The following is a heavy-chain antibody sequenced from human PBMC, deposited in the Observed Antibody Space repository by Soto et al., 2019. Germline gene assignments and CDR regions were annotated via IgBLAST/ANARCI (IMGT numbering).Heavy chain of an antibody. CDR2: IIPIFGTA. J-gene: IGHJ4*02. CDR3: ARGRWLQLMGPLYFDY. Sequence: SVKLSCEAPGVTLSSYALSWVRQAPGQGLEWMGGIIPIFGTANYAQKFQGRVTITADESTSTAYMELSSLRSEDTAVYYCARGRWLQLMGPLYFDYWGQGTLVTVSS. V-gene: IGHV1-69*13. D-gene: IGHD5-18*01. CDR1: GVTLSSYA.